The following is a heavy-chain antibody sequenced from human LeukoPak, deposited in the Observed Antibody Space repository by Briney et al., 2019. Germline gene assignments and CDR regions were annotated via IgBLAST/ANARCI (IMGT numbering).Heavy chain of an antibody. CDR1: GFTFSSYA. CDR3: VKDVGPDCSSTRYYEGYFDY. D-gene: IGHD2-2*01. CDR2: ISSNGGST. V-gene: IGHV3-64D*06. Sequence: GGSLRLSCSASGFTFSSYAMHWVRQAPGKGLECVSSISSNGGSTYYADSVKGRFSISRDNSKNTLYLQMSSLRAEDTAVYYCVKDVGPDCSSTRYYEGYFDYWGQGTLVTVSS. J-gene: IGHJ4*02.